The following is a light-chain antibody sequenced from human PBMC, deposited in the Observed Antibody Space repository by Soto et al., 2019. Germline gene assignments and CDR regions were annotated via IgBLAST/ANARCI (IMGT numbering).Light chain of an antibody. J-gene: IGLJ1*01. CDR3: SSFTSRFTFV. Sequence: QSVLTQPASVSGSPGQSITISCTGTTNDVGGYNYVSWYQQHPGKAPKLMISEVTNRPSGVSDRFSGSKSGNTASLTISGLQAEDEADYYCSSFTSRFTFVFGTGTKVTVL. V-gene: IGLV2-14*01. CDR1: TNDVGGYNY. CDR2: EVT.